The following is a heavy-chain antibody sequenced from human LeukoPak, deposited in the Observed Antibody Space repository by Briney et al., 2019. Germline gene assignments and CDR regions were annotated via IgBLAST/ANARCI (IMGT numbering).Heavy chain of an antibody. CDR1: GFTFSNYG. CDR3: TRPAGDYARGGFDI. J-gene: IGHJ3*02. D-gene: IGHD4-17*01. Sequence: GGSLRLSCAASGFTFSNYGMHWVRQAPGKRLEWVAVIWYDGNSKYYADSVKGRFTISRDNSRSTLYLQMNSLRADDSAMYYCTRPAGDYARGGFDIWGQGTLVTVSS. V-gene: IGHV3-33*01. CDR2: IWYDGNSK.